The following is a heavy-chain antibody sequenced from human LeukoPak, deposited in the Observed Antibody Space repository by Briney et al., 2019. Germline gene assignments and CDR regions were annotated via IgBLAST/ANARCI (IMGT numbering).Heavy chain of an antibody. V-gene: IGHV1-69*04. D-gene: IGHD3-22*01. CDR2: IIHILGIA. CDR1: GGTFSSYT. J-gene: IGHJ4*02. Sequence: SVKVSCKASGGTFSSYTISWVRQAPGQGLEWMGRIIHILGIANYAQKFQGRVTITADKSTSTAYMELSSLRSEDTAVYYCARDGYYYDSSGALDYWGQGTLVTVSS. CDR3: ARDGYYYDSSGALDY.